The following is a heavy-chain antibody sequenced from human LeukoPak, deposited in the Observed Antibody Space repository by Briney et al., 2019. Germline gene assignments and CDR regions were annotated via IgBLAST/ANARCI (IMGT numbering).Heavy chain of an antibody. D-gene: IGHD3-22*01. V-gene: IGHV3-9*01. J-gene: IGHJ3*02. Sequence: GRSLRLSCAASGFTFNDHAMCWVRQAPGKGQEWVSGINWNSGNIGYADSVKGRFTISRDDAKNSLFLQMNRLGAEDTALYYCARASYYYDTTGLGAVDIWGQGTMVTVSS. CDR3: ARASYYYDTTGLGAVDI. CDR2: INWNSGNI. CDR1: GFTFNDHA.